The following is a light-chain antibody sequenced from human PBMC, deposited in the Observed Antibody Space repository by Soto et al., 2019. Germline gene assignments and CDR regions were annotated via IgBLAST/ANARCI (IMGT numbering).Light chain of an antibody. CDR1: QGIRNY. V-gene: IGKV1-9*01. CDR2: IAS. Sequence: DIQFTQPPSFLSGSFGDRWTISFRASQGIRNYLAWYQQKPGRAPKLLMYIASTLQTGVPSRFTGSQSGTEFTLTITSLQPEDFATYYCQQVNNYPITFGQGTRLEIK. J-gene: IGKJ5*01. CDR3: QQVNNYPIT.